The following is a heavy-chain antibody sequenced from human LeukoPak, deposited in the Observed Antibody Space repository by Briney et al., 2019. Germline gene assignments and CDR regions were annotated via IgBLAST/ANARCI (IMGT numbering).Heavy chain of an antibody. CDR2: INHRGST. CDR1: GGSFSGYY. Sequence: SETLSLTCAVYGGSFSGYYWSWIRQPPGKGLGWIGEINHRGSTNYNPSPKSRVTISVDTSKNQFSLKRSAVTAADTAVYYCARAKTDILTGYYYWGQGTLVTVSS. V-gene: IGHV4-34*01. J-gene: IGHJ4*02. D-gene: IGHD3-9*01. CDR3: ARAKTDILTGYYY.